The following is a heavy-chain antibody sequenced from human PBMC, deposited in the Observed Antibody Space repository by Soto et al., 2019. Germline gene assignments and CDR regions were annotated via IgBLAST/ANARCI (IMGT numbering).Heavy chain of an antibody. J-gene: IGHJ4*02. CDR2: MYYSGIT. V-gene: IGHV4-39*01. D-gene: IGHD2-8*01. CDR1: GGSIRSSSYY. CDR3: ARLQKAVSVDY. Sequence: PSETLSLTCTVSGGSIRSSSYYWGWIRQPPGKGLVWIGSMYYSGITYYNPSLKSRVTISVDTSKNQFSLKLSSVPAADTAVYYCARLQKAVSVDYWGQGTLVTVSS.